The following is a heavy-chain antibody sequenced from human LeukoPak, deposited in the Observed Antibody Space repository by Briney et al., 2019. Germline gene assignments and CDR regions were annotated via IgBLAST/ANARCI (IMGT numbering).Heavy chain of an antibody. J-gene: IGHJ4*02. CDR2: ISSSSSYT. D-gene: IGHD2-15*01. V-gene: IGHV3-11*06. Sequence: PGGSLRLSCAASGFTFSDYYMSWIRQAPGKGLEWVSYISSSSSYTNYADSVKGRFTISRDNAKNSLYLQMNSLRAEDTAVYYCARGRYCSGGSCDYFVYWGQGTLVTVSS. CDR1: GFTFSDYY. CDR3: ARGRYCSGGSCDYFVY.